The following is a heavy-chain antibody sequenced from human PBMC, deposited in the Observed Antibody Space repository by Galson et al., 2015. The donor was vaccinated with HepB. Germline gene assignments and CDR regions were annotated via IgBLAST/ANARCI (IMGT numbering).Heavy chain of an antibody. CDR3: ARDVDNDFWSGYYKWFDP. V-gene: IGHV3-7*01. J-gene: IGHJ5*02. CDR1: GFTFSSYW. Sequence: SLRLSCAASGFTFSSYWMSWVRQAPGKGLEWVANIKQDGSKKYYVDSVEGRFTISRDNAKNSLYLQMNSLRAEDTAVYYCARDVDNDFWSGYYKWFDPWGQGTLVTVSS. CDR2: IKQDGSKK. D-gene: IGHD3-3*01.